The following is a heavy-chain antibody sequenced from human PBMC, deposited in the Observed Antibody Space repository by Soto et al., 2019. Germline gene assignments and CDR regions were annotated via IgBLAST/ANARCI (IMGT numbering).Heavy chain of an antibody. CDR3: ARDGYDRGLRGGDYYYYGMDV. V-gene: IGHV1-18*04. CDR2: ISAYNGNT. D-gene: IGHD5-12*01. Sequence: ASVKVSCKASGYTFTSYGISWVRQAPGQGLEWMGWISAYNGNTNYAQKLQGRVTMTTDTSTTTAYMELRSLRSEDTAVYYCARDGYDRGLRGGDYYYYGMDVWGQGTTVTVSS. J-gene: IGHJ6*02. CDR1: GYTFTSYG.